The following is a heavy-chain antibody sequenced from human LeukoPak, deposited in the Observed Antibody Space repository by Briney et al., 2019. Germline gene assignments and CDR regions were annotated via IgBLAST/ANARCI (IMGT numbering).Heavy chain of an antibody. J-gene: IGHJ5*02. D-gene: IGHD6-13*01. CDR3: ARVRSVAAADNNWFDP. CDR1: GGSVSGYY. V-gene: IGHV4-59*02. Sequence: SETLSLTCTVSGGSVSGYYWNWIRQPPGKGLEWIGYIYYSGSTNYNPSLKSRVSVSVDTSKKQFSLRLSSVTAADTAVYYCARVRSVAAADNNWFDPWGQGTLVNVSS. CDR2: IYYSGST.